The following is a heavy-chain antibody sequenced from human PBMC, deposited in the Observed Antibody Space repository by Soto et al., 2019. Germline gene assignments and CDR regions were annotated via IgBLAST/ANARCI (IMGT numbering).Heavy chain of an antibody. CDR3: ARAYDYYDSSGYYYFDY. Sequence: QVQLVQSGAEVKKPGSSVKVSCTASGGTFSSYAISWVRQAPGQGLEWMGGIIPIFGTANYAQKFQGRVTITADESTSTAYMELSSLRSEDTAVYYCARAYDYYDSSGYYYFDYWGQGTLVTVSS. D-gene: IGHD3-22*01. J-gene: IGHJ4*02. CDR2: IIPIFGTA. V-gene: IGHV1-69*01. CDR1: GGTFSSYA.